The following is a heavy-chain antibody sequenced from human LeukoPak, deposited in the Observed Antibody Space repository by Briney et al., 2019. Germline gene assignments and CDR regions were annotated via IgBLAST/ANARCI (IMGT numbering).Heavy chain of an antibody. J-gene: IGHJ1*01. CDR1: GGSISSGGYR. Sequence: SETLSLTCAVSGGSISSGGYRWTWIRQYPGRGLEWIGYINYSGSTYYNPSLKSRVIISVDTSKNQFSLNLNSVTAADTAVYYCAREMDAHPRIVVWGQGTLVTVSS. V-gene: IGHV4-31*11. CDR2: INYSGST. D-gene: IGHD2-21*01. CDR3: AREMDAHPRIVV.